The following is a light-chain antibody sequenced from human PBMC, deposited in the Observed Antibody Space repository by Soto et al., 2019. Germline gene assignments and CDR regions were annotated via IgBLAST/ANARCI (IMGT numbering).Light chain of an antibody. CDR1: QSVSSN. Sequence: EIVMTQSPATLSVSPGERVTLSCRASQSVSSNLAWYQQKPGQAPRLLISTASTRATGIPARFSGSGSGTEFTLTISSLQSEDFAIYYCQQYDNWPLTFGGGTKVEIK. V-gene: IGKV3-15*01. CDR2: TAS. J-gene: IGKJ4*01. CDR3: QQYDNWPLT.